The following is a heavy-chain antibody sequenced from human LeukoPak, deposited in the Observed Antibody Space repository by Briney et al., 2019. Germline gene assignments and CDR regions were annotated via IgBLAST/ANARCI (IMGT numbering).Heavy chain of an antibody. D-gene: IGHD5-18*01. CDR3: AKLIHPLYYYMDV. CDR1: GFTVSSYG. J-gene: IGHJ6*03. CDR2: IWYDGSNK. Sequence: GGSLRLSCAASGFTVSSYGMHWVRQAPGKGLEWVAVIWYDGSNKYYADSVKGRFTISRDNSKNTLYLQMNSLRAEDTAVYYCAKLIHPLYYYMDVWGKGTTVTVSS. V-gene: IGHV3-33*06.